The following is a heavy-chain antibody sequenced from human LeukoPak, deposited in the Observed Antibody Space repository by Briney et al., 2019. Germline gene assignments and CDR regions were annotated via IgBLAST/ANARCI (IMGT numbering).Heavy chain of an antibody. CDR2: IYYSGST. CDR3: ARDVPRGTGYMDV. D-gene: IGHD3-10*01. J-gene: IGHJ6*03. V-gene: IGHV4-59*01. CDR1: GGSIKNYY. Sequence: SKTLSLTCTVSGGSIKNYYWTWIRQPPGKGLEWIGYIYYSGSTSSNPSLESRVTISVDTSKNQFSLRLKYVTAGDTAVYYCARDVPRGTGYMDVWGKGITVTVSS.